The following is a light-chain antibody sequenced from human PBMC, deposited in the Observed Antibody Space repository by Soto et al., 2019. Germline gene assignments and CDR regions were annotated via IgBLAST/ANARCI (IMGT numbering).Light chain of an antibody. V-gene: IGLV2-14*01. CDR2: EVT. Sequence: QSVLAQPSSVSGSPGQSITISCTGTSTDVGGYNYVSWYQHHSGKAPKLLIYEVTNRPSGVSNRFSGSKSGNTASLTISGLQAEDEADYYCTSYTGSSTLVVFGGGTKLTVL. J-gene: IGLJ2*01. CDR3: TSYTGSSTLVV. CDR1: STDVGGYNY.